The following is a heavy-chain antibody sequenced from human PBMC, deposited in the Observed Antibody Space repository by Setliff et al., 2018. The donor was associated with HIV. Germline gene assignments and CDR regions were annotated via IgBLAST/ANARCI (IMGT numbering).Heavy chain of an antibody. CDR2: IHAGNGYT. CDR3: SRSGVPPYYYGMDV. V-gene: IGHV1-3*01. Sequence: ASVKVSCKASGYTFTSYAMHWVRQAPGQRLEWMGWIHAGNGYTKYSQKFQGRVTFTRDTSASAAYMDLRSLKADDTGIYYCSRSGVPPYYYGMDVWGQGTTVTVSS. J-gene: IGHJ6*02. CDR1: GYTFTSYA. D-gene: IGHD3-10*01.